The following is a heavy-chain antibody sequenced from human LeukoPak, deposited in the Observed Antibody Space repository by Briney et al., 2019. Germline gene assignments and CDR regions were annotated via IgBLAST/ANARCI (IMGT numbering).Heavy chain of an antibody. V-gene: IGHV1-2*02. CDR2: INPNSGGT. J-gene: IGHJ6*03. CDR3: VMGYYSNYYYYYMDV. CDR1: GYTFTGYY. Sequence: ASVKVSCKASGYTFTGYYMHWVRQAPGQGLEWMGWINPNSGGTNYAQKFQGRVTMTRDMSTSTVYMELSSLRSEDTAMYYCVMGYYSNYYYYYMDVWGRGTTVTVSS. D-gene: IGHD6-13*01.